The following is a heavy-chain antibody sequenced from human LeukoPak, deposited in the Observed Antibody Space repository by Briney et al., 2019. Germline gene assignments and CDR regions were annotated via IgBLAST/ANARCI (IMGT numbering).Heavy chain of an antibody. J-gene: IGHJ5*02. D-gene: IGHD5-12*01. CDR3: ARDRLTGGENNWFDP. Sequence: SQTLSLTCTVSGVSISSGAYYWSWIRQHPGKGLEYIGDIYYSGSTNYNPSLKSRVTMSVDTSKNRFSLKLSSVTAADTAVYYCARDRLTGGENNWFDPWGQGTLVTVSS. CDR1: GVSISSGAYY. CDR2: IYYSGST. V-gene: IGHV4-31*03.